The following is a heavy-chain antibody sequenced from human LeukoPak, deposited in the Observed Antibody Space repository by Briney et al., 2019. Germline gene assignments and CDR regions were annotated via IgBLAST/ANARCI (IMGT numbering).Heavy chain of an antibody. V-gene: IGHV1-24*01. D-gene: IGHD6-13*01. J-gene: IGHJ6*02. CDR3: ARDPYSSSEGHGQTLYYYYYGMDV. CDR2: FDPEDGET. CDR1: GYTLTELS. Sequence: ASVKVSCKVSGYTLTELSMHWVRQAPGKGLGWIGGFDPEDGETIYAQKFQGRVTMTEDTSTDTAYMELSSLRSEDTAVYYCARDPYSSSEGHGQTLYYYYYGMDVWGQGTTVTVSS.